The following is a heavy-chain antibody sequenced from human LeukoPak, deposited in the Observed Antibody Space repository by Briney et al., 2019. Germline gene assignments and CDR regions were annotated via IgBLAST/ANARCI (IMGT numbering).Heavy chain of an antibody. J-gene: IGHJ6*02. Sequence: GGSLRLSCAASGFTVSSNYMSWVRQAPGKGLEWVSVIYSGGSTYYADSVKGRFTISRDNSKNTLYLQMNSLRAEDTAVYYCASSFSSSYYYYYGTDVWGQGTTVTVSS. CDR1: GFTVSSNY. V-gene: IGHV3-53*01. CDR3: ASSFSSSYYYYYGTDV. D-gene: IGHD6-6*01. CDR2: IYSGGST.